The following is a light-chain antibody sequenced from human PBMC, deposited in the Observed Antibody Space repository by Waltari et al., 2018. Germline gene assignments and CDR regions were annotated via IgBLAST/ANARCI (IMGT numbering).Light chain of an antibody. CDR1: QSVRRSN. Sequence: ESVLTQYTGTLSLSPGERATTACRASQSVRRSNIAWYQQKAGQATRSLINGSFNRDTGSPDRFIGSGSSTIFTLTIIRREPEDCAVYYFQHYDGSPLFTFGPGTKVDI. V-gene: IGKV3-20*01. J-gene: IGKJ3*01. CDR2: GSF. CDR3: QHYDGSPLFT.